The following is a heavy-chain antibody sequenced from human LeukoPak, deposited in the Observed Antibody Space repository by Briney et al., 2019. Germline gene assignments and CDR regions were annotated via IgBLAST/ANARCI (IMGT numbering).Heavy chain of an antibody. Sequence: SQTLSRTCTVSGGSISSGGYYWSWIRQHPGKGLEWIGYIYYSGSTYYNPSLKSRVTISVDTSKNQFSLKLSSVTAADTAVYYCARVPYGYSSSATAFDIWGQGTMVTVSS. D-gene: IGHD6-19*01. CDR2: IYYSGST. CDR1: GGSISSGGYY. J-gene: IGHJ3*02. V-gene: IGHV4-31*03. CDR3: ARVPYGYSSSATAFDI.